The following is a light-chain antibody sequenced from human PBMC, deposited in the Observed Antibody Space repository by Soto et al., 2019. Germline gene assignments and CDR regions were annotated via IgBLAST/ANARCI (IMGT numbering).Light chain of an antibody. J-gene: IGKJ1*01. CDR3: MQNTHWPRT. Sequence: DVVLTQSPLSLPVTLGQPASISCTSSQALVYGDGNTYLIWVQQRPGQSPRGLIYNVSRRDSGVPDRFSGSGSGTDFTLKISRGEADDVGIYYCMQNTHWPRTFGQGTKVEIK. V-gene: IGKV2-30*01. CDR2: NVS. CDR1: QALVYGDGNTY.